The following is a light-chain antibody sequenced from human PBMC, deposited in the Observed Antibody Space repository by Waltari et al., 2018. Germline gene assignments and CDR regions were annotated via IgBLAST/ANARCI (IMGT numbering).Light chain of an antibody. J-gene: IGLJ2*01. Sequence: QSALTQPPSASGSPGQSVTISCTGTSSDVGRYNYVSWYQQHPGKAPKLLVYEVSKRPSWFPDRFSGSKSGNAASLTVSGLQAEDEADYYCSSYAGSNNLVFGGGTKLTVL. CDR3: SSYAGSNNLV. V-gene: IGLV2-8*01. CDR1: SSDVGRYNY. CDR2: EVS.